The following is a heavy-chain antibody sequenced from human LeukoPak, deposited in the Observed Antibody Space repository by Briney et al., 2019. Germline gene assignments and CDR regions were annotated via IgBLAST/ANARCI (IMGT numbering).Heavy chain of an antibody. D-gene: IGHD3-22*01. Sequence: GRSLRLSCAASGFTFSSYGMHWVRQAPGKGLEWVAFISYDGSNKYYADSVKGRFTISRDNSKNTLYLQMNSLRAEDTAVYYCANPYYDSTVYSYWGQGTLVTVSS. CDR3: ANPYYDSTVYSY. CDR2: ISYDGSNK. J-gene: IGHJ4*02. CDR1: GFTFSSYG. V-gene: IGHV3-30*18.